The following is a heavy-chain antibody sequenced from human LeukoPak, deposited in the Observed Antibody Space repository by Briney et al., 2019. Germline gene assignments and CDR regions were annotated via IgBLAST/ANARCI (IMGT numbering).Heavy chain of an antibody. Sequence: SVKVSCKASGGTFISYTISWVRQAPGQGLEWMGRIIPILGIANHAQKFQGRVTITADKSTSTAYMELSSLRSEDTAVYYCAILPMTTSNSGGHWGQGTLVTVSS. V-gene: IGHV1-69*02. CDR3: AILPMTTSNSGGH. CDR1: GGTFISYT. D-gene: IGHD7-27*01. CDR2: IIPILGIA. J-gene: IGHJ4*02.